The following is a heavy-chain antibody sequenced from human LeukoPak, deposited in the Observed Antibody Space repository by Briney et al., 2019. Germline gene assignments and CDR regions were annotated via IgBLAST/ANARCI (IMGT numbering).Heavy chain of an antibody. D-gene: IGHD3-22*01. Sequence: ASVKVSCKASGYTFTGYYMHWVRQAPGQGLEWMGWINPNSGGTNYAQKFQGRVTVTRDTSISTAYMELSRLRSDDTAVYYCARVPARITMIVVVISSYFDYWGQGTLVTVSS. CDR1: GYTFTGYY. CDR3: ARVPARITMIVVVISSYFDY. CDR2: INPNSGGT. J-gene: IGHJ4*02. V-gene: IGHV1-2*02.